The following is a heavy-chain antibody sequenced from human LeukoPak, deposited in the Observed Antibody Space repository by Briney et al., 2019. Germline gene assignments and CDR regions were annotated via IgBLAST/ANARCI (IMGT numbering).Heavy chain of an antibody. J-gene: IGHJ4*02. CDR2: ISYDGSNR. CDR3: AKETRGSYSDY. V-gene: IGHV3-30*02. D-gene: IGHD5-12*01. Sequence: PGGSLRLSCAASGFTFSSSGRHWVRQAPGKGLEWVAFISYDGSNRYYADSVKGRFTISRDNSKNTLYLQMNSLRAEDTAVYYCAKETRGSYSDYWGQGTLVTVSS. CDR1: GFTFSSSG.